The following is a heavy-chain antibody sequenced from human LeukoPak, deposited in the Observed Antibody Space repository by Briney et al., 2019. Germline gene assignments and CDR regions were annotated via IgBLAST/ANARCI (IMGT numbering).Heavy chain of an antibody. D-gene: IGHD3-10*01. Sequence: ASVKVSCKASGYTFTGYYMHWVRQAPRQGLGWMGWINPNSGGTNYAQKFQGRVTMTRDTSISTAYMELSRLRSDDTAVYYCARGTRITMVRGVITPSPYWGEGTLVTVSS. J-gene: IGHJ4*02. V-gene: IGHV1-2*02. CDR3: ARGTRITMVRGVITPSPY. CDR2: INPNSGGT. CDR1: GYTFTGYY.